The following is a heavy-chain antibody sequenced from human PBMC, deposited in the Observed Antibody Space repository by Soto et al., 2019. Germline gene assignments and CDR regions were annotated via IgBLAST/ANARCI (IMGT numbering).Heavy chain of an antibody. CDR3: AKLRGIEACAELEPFDY. CDR2: ISYDGNNK. J-gene: IGHJ4*02. D-gene: IGHD1-7*01. V-gene: IGHV3-30*18. CDR1: GFTFSSYG. Sequence: PGGSLRLSCADSGFTFSSYGMHWVRQAPGKGLEWVAVISYDGNNKYYADYEKGRFTISSDNYKNTLYLQMNSLRAKDTAVYYYAKLRGIEACAELEPFDYWGQGTLVPVSS.